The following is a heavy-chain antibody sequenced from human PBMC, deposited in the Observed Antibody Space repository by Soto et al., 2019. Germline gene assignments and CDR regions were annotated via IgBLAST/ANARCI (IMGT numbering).Heavy chain of an antibody. CDR2: IKSKTDGGTT. V-gene: IGHV3-15*01. Sequence: TGGSLRLSCAASGFTFSNAWMSWVRQAPGKGLEWVGRIKSKTDGGTTDYAAPVKGRFTISRDDSKNTLYLQMNSLKTEDTAVYYCTTSFPYSNYVDYWGQGTLVTVSS. CDR3: TTSFPYSNYVDY. D-gene: IGHD4-4*01. J-gene: IGHJ4*02. CDR1: GFTFSNAW.